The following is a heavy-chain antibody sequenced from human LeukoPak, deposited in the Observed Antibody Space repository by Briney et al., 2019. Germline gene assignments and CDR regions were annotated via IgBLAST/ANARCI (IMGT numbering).Heavy chain of an antibody. Sequence: GGSLRLSCAASGFTFDDYAMHWVRQAPGKGLEWVSGISWSSGSIGYADSVKGRFTISRDNAKNSLYLQMNSLRAEDTALYYCAKAIEDSSSSGYFQHWGQGTLVTVSS. J-gene: IGHJ1*01. CDR3: AKAIEDSSSSGYFQH. CDR1: GFTFDDYA. V-gene: IGHV3-9*01. CDR2: ISWSSGSI. D-gene: IGHD6-6*01.